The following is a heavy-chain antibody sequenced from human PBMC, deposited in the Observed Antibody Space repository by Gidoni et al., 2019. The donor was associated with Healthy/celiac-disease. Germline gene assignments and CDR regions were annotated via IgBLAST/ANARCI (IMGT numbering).Heavy chain of an antibody. CDR2: ISGSGGST. V-gene: IGHV3-23*01. CDR3: AIGKDSGWPYYYYGMDV. J-gene: IGHJ6*02. Sequence: EVQLLESGGGLVQPGGSLILSCAASGFTFSRYAMSWVRQAPGKGLEWVSAISGSGGSTYYADSVKGRFTISRDNSKNTLYLQMNSLRAEDTAVYYCAIGKDSGWPYYYYGMDVWGQGTTVTVSS. D-gene: IGHD6-19*01. CDR1: GFTFSRYA.